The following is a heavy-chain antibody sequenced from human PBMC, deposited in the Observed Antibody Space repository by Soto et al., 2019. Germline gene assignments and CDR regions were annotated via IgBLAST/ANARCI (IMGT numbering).Heavy chain of an antibody. V-gene: IGHV3-23*01. J-gene: IGHJ5*02. Sequence: GGSLRLSCAASGFTFSSYAMSWVRQAPRKGLEWVSAISGSGGSTYYADSVKGRFTISRDNSKNTLYLQMNSLRAEDTAVYYCAKAGYSSSWYTNWFDPWGQGTLVTVSS. CDR1: GFTFSSYA. CDR3: AKAGYSSSWYTNWFDP. D-gene: IGHD6-13*01. CDR2: ISGSGGST.